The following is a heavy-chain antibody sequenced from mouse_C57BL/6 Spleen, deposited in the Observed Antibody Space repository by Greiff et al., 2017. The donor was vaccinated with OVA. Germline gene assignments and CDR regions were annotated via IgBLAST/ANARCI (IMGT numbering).Heavy chain of an antibody. CDR2: ISYDGSN. CDR3: AREGSQYYFDY. CDR1: GYSITSGYY. J-gene: IGHJ2*01. V-gene: IGHV3-6*01. D-gene: IGHD1-1*02. Sequence: ESGPGLVKPSQSLSLTCSVTGYSITSGYYWNWIRQFPGNKLEWMGYISYDGSNNYNPSLKNRISIPRDTSKNQFFLKLNSVTTEDTATYYCAREGSQYYFDYWGQGTTLTVSS.